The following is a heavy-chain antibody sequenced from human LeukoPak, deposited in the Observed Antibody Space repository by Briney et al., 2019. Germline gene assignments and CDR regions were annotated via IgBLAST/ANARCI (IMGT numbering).Heavy chain of an antibody. CDR1: GFTFSSYA. D-gene: IGHD2-21*01. Sequence: GGSLRLSCAASGFTFSSYAMSWVRQAPGKGLEWVSAISGSGGSTYYADSVKGRFTISRDNAKNSLYLQMNSLRAEDTAVYYCAREGVITRIFDYWGQGTLVTVSS. V-gene: IGHV3-23*01. CDR2: ISGSGGST. CDR3: AREGVITRIFDY. J-gene: IGHJ4*02.